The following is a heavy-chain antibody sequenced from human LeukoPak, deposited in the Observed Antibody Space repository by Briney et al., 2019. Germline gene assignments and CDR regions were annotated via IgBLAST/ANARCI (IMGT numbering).Heavy chain of an antibody. CDR2: ISTNTGNP. CDR1: GYTFTSYA. D-gene: IGHD6-13*01. CDR3: ARGQPVGGSSQYYFDY. V-gene: IGHV7-4-1*02. Sequence: ASVKVSCKSSGYTFTSYAMNWVRQAPGQGLEWMGWISTNTGNPTYAQGFTGRFVFSLDTSVSTAYLQISSLKAEDTAVYYCARGQPVGGSSQYYFDYWGQGTLVTVSS. J-gene: IGHJ4*02.